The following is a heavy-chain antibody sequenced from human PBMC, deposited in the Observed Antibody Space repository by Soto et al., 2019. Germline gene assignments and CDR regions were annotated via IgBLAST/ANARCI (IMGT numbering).Heavy chain of an antibody. D-gene: IGHD6-6*01. V-gene: IGHV4-59*12. Sequence: SETLSLTCTVSGDSISSYSWSWIRQPPGKGLEWIGNIHYNGSTKYSPSLKSRVTMSVDTSKNQFSLKLISVTAADTAVYYCARLSVREAFDYWGQGTLVTVSS. CDR1: GDSISSYS. CDR2: IHYNGST. J-gene: IGHJ4*02. CDR3: ARLSVREAFDY.